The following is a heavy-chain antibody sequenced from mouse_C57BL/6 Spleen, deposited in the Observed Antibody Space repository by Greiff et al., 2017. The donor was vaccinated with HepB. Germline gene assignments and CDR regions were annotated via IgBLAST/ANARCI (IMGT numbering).Heavy chain of an antibody. CDR3: ARDGGYFLAY. V-gene: IGHV5-4*01. D-gene: IGHD2-3*01. Sequence: EVQLVESGGGLVKPGGSLKLSCAASGFTFSSYAMSWVRQTPEKRLEWVATISDGGSYTYYPDNVKGRFTISRDNAKNNLYLQMSHLKSEDTAMYYCARDGGYFLAYWGQGTTLTVSS. J-gene: IGHJ2*01. CDR2: ISDGGSYT. CDR1: GFTFSSYA.